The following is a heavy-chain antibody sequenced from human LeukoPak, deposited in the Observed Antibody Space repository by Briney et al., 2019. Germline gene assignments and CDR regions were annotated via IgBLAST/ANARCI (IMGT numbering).Heavy chain of an antibody. CDR2: ISGGGGTT. CDR1: GFTFSSYA. D-gene: IGHD6-19*01. J-gene: IGHJ4*02. CDR3: AKDKEDGSGWYKVNY. Sequence: AGGSLRLSCAASGFTFSSYAMSWVRQAPGKGLEWVSVISGGGGTTYYADSVKGRFTISRDNSKNTLYLQMNSLRAEDTAVYYCAKDKEDGSGWYKVNYWGQGTLVTVSS. V-gene: IGHV3-23*01.